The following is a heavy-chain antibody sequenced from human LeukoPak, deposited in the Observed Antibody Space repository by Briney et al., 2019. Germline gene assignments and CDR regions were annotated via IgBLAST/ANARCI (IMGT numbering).Heavy chain of an antibody. CDR2: IHYSGST. J-gene: IGHJ6*03. D-gene: IGHD5-12*01. Sequence: PSETLSLTCAVYGGSFSGYYWSWLRQPPGKGLEWIGYIHYSGSTHYNPSLKSRVTISVDTSKNQVSLKLRSVTAADTAVYYCARTTEGYAGGPGYSYYYYMDVWGKGTTVTISS. V-gene: IGHV4-59*01. CDR1: GGSFSGYY. CDR3: ARTTEGYAGGPGYSYYYYMDV.